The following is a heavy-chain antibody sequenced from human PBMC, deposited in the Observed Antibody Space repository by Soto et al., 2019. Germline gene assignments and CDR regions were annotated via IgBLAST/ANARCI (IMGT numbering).Heavy chain of an antibody. CDR1: GGTFSSYA. CDR2: IIPIFGTA. D-gene: IGHD3-10*01. J-gene: IGHJ6*02. V-gene: IGHV1-69*01. CDR3: ARYSGFGEWPNYYYYGMDV. Sequence: QVQLVQSGAEVKKPGSSVKVSCKASGGTFSSYAISWVRQAPGQGLEWMGGIIPIFGTANYAQKFQGRVTITADESTSTAYMELSSLRSEDTAVYYCARYSGFGEWPNYYYYGMDVWGQGTTVTVSS.